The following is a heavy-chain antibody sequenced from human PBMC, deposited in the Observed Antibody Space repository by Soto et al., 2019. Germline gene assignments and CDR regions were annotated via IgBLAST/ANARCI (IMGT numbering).Heavy chain of an antibody. CDR1: GFTFSHYG. CDR3: AKAPICIAAAGTLGCGMDV. CDR2: ISFDGSNK. D-gene: IGHD6-13*01. V-gene: IGHV3-30*18. Sequence: GGSLRLSCAASGFTFSHYGMHWVRQAPGKGLEWVAVISFDGSNKYYADSVKGRFTISRDNSKNTLYLQMNSLRAEDTAVYYCAKAPICIAAAGTLGCGMDVWGQGTTVTVSS. J-gene: IGHJ6*02.